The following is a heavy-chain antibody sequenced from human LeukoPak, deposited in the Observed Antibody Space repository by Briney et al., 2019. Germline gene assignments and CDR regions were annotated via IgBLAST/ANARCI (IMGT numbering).Heavy chain of an antibody. CDR2: ISSSSSYI. V-gene: IGHV3-21*01. J-gene: IGHJ6*02. CDR3: ARDATFRDFGELLLRDYYYGMDV. D-gene: IGHD3-10*01. Sequence: NPGGSLRLSCAASGFTFSSYSMNWVRQAPGKGLEWVSSISSSSSYIYYADSVKGRYTISRDNAKNSLYLQMNSLRAEDTAVYYCARDATFRDFGELLLRDYYYGMDVWGQGTTVTVSS. CDR1: GFTFSSYS.